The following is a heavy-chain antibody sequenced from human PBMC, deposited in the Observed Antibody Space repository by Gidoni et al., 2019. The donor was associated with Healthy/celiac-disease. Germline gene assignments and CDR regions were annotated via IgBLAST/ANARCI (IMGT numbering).Heavy chain of an antibody. V-gene: IGHV3-30*18. CDR2: ISYVGSNK. CDR3: AKQAYCGGDCYPDY. D-gene: IGHD2-21*02. Sequence: QVQLVESGGGVVQTGRSLRLSCAASGVTFSSYGMHWVRQAPGKWLEWLAVISYVGSNKYYADSVKGLFTISRDNSKNTLYLQMNSLRAEDPAVYYCAKQAYCGGDCYPDYWGQGTLVTVSS. CDR1: GVTFSSYG. J-gene: IGHJ4*02.